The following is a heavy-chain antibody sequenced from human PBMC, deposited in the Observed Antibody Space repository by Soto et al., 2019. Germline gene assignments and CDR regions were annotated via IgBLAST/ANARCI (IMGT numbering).Heavy chain of an antibody. J-gene: IGHJ6*02. D-gene: IGHD2-2*01. V-gene: IGHV4-31*03. CDR3: ARAIVVVPAAMEYYYYYGMDV. Sequence: KTSETLSLTCTVSGGSISSGGYYWSWIRQHPGKGLEWIGYIYYSGSTYYNPSLKSRVTISVDTSKNQFSLKLSSVTAADTAVYYCARAIVVVPAAMEYYYYYGMDVWGQGTTVTVSS. CDR1: GGSISSGGYY. CDR2: IYYSGST.